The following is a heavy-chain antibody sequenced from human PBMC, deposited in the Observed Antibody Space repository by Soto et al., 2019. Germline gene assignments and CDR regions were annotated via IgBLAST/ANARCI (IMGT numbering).Heavy chain of an antibody. Sequence: EVQLSESGGALVQPGGSLGLSWAGSGLTFTNNAMGWVRQVPGRGRGWVSAITGVGGSTRYAESVKGRFTISRDDSKRTLYLQMKNLRDEDTAVYYCAKDSPYKAVAGDFENWGQGTLVTVSS. CDR1: GLTFTNNA. V-gene: IGHV3-23*01. D-gene: IGHD6-19*01. CDR3: AKDSPYKAVAGDFEN. CDR2: ITGVGGST. J-gene: IGHJ1*01.